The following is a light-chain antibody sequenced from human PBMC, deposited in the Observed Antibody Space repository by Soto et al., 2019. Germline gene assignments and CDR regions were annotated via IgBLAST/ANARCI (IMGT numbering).Light chain of an antibody. CDR3: CSYAGSSTFGVV. J-gene: IGLJ2*01. V-gene: IGLV2-23*03. CDR2: EGG. Sequence: QSALTQPASVSGSPGQSITISCTGTSSDVGSYNLVSWYQQHPGKAPKLMIYEGGKRPSGVSNRFSGSKSGNTASLTISGLQAEDEADYYCCSYAGSSTFGVVFGGGTQLTVL. CDR1: SSDVGSYNL.